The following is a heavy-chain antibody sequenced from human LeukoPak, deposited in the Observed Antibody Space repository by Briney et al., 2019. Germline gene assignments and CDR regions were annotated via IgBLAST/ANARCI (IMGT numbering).Heavy chain of an antibody. CDR1: GFTFSNFY. V-gene: IGHV3-74*01. CDR2: LNNDGSST. Sequence: GGSLRLSCAASGFTFSNFYMHWVRQAPGKGLVWVSRLNNDGSSTNYADSVKGRFTISRDNGKNTLYLQMNSLRAEDTAVYFCASSQSGYFVQWGQGTLVTVSS. D-gene: IGHD3-9*01. CDR3: ASSQSGYFVQ. J-gene: IGHJ4*02.